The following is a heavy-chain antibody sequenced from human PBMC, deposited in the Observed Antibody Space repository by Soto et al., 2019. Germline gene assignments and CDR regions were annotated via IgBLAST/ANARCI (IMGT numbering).Heavy chain of an antibody. CDR3: ARGGIVVVPAAKRRVDP. J-gene: IGHJ5*02. D-gene: IGHD2-2*01. CDR1: GGSFSGYY. CDR2: INHSGST. V-gene: IGHV4-34*01. Sequence: QVQLQQWGAGLLKPSETLSLTCAVYGGSFSGYYWSWIRQPPGKGLEWIGEINHSGSTNYNPSLKRRVTISEDTPKNQCSLKLSSVPAAGTAVYYCARGGIVVVPAAKRRVDPWGQGTLVTVSS.